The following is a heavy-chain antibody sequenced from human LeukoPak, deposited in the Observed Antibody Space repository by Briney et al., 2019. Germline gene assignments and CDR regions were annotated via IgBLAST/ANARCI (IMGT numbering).Heavy chain of an antibody. CDR3: ARNGQQVRYFQH. CDR2: MNPNSGNT. CDR1: GYTFTGYY. Sequence: WASVKVSCKASGYTFTGYYMHWVRQAPGQGLEWMGWMNPNSGNTNYAQKFQGRVTMTRNTSISTAYMELSSLRSEDTAVYYCARNGQQVRYFQHWGQGTLVTVSS. J-gene: IGHJ1*01. V-gene: IGHV1-8*02. D-gene: IGHD6-13*01.